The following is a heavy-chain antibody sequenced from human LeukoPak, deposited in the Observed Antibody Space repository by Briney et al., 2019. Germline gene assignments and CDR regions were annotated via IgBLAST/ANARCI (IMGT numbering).Heavy chain of an antibody. CDR3: VRDIVPGPDAVPGNADY. CDR2: ISSNGLDT. J-gene: IGHJ4*02. CDR1: RVIFSDYP. Sequence: PGGSLRLSCAASRVIFSDYPMIWVRQAPGKGLEWVALISSNGLDTSYADSVRARFTISRDNSKNTLYLQMNSLRAEDTATYYCVRDIVPGPDAVPGNADYWGQGTLVTVSS. V-gene: IGHV3-30-3*01. D-gene: IGHD2-8*01.